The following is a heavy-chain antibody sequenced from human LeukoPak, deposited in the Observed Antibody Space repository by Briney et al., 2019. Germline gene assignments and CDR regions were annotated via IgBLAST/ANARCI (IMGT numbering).Heavy chain of an antibody. Sequence: LSETLSLTCAVSGGSISGRYWSWIRQPPGKGLEWIANWRYDGSPNYTPSLESRATISLDTSKNQFSLRLTSVTAADTAVYYCVVTQKWLAFDYWGQGILVTVSS. CDR3: VVTQKWLAFDY. D-gene: IGHD6-19*01. V-gene: IGHV4-59*08. CDR1: GGSISGRY. J-gene: IGHJ4*02. CDR2: WRYDGSP.